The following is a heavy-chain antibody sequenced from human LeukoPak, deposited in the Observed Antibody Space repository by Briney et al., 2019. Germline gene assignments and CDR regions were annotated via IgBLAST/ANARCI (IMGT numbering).Heavy chain of an antibody. CDR2: IYPGDSDI. D-gene: IGHD3-9*01. V-gene: IGHV5-51*01. Sequence: GESLKISFQASGYKFNKFYIAWVRQMPGKGLEWVAIIYPGDSDIRYSPSIQGHVTISADKSTSTTFLQWTSLKASDTAMYYCARRHSDSLTGFDFWAREPWSPSP. CDR1: GYKFNKFY. J-gene: IGHJ4*02. CDR3: ARRHSDSLTGFDF.